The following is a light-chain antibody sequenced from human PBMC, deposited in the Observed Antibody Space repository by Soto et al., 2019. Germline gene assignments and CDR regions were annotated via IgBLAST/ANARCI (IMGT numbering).Light chain of an antibody. CDR2: DSS. V-gene: IGKV1-5*03. CDR3: QQYNSYWT. Sequence: DIQMTQSPSTLSASVGDRVTITCRASQSFGAWLAWYQQKPGKAPKLLIYDSSTLESGVPSRFSGSGSGTEFPLTISSLQPDDSATYYCQQYNSYWTFGQGTKVEVK. CDR1: QSFGAW. J-gene: IGKJ1*01.